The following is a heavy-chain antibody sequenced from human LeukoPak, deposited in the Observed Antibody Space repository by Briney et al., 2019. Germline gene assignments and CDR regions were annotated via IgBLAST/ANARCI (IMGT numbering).Heavy chain of an antibody. CDR1: GFTFSSYAMH. CDR2: IYYSGTT. V-gene: IGHV4-39*01. CDR3: ARQRDGYKRTNAFDI. D-gene: IGHD5-24*01. Sequence: GSLRLSCAASGFTFSSYAMHWVRQAPGKGLEWVGSIYYSGTTYYNPSLKSRVTISVDTSKNQFSLKLSSVTAADTAVYYCARQRDGYKRTNAFDIWGQGTMVTVSS. J-gene: IGHJ3*02.